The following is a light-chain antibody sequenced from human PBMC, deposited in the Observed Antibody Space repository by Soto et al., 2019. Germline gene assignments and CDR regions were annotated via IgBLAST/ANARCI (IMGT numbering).Light chain of an antibody. J-gene: IGLJ1*01. Sequence: QSALTQPASVSGSPGQSITISCTGTSSDVGGYKYVSWYQQHPGKAPKLMIYEVTNRPSGVSNRFSGSKSGNTASLTISGLQAEDEADYYCSSYTFTSTLYVFGTGTKLTVL. CDR3: SSYTFTSTLYV. V-gene: IGLV2-14*01. CDR2: EVT. CDR1: SSDVGGYKY.